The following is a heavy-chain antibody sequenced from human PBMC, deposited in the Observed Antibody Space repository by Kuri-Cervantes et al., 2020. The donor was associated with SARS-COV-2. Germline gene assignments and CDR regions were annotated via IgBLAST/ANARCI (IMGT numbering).Heavy chain of an antibody. CDR1: GDSVSSNSAA. Sequence: LRLSCAISGDSVSSNSAAWNWIRQSPSRGLEWLGRTYYRSKWYNDYAVSVKSRITINPDTSKNQFSLQLNSVTPEDTAVYYCAKDLVGYCSSTSCYKDDAFDIWGQGTMVTVSS. CDR3: AKDLVGYCSSTSCYKDDAFDI. CDR2: TYYRSKWYN. D-gene: IGHD2-2*02. V-gene: IGHV6-1*01. J-gene: IGHJ3*02.